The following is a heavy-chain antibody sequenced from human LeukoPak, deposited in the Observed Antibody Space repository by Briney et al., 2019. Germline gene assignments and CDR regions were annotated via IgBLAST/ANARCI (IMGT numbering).Heavy chain of an antibody. CDR2: INPSGGST. CDR3: ARNRGNYDFWSGYFDY. J-gene: IGHJ4*02. Sequence: ASVKVSCKASGYTFTGYYMHWVRQAPGQGLEWMGIINPSGGSTSYAQKFQGRVTMTRDTSTSTVYMELSSLRSEDTAVYYCARNRGNYDFWSGYFDYWGQGTLVTVSS. CDR1: GYTFTGYY. V-gene: IGHV1-46*01. D-gene: IGHD3-3*01.